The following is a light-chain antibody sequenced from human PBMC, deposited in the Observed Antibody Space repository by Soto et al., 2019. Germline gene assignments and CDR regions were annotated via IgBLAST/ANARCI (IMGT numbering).Light chain of an antibody. CDR1: QSVSSY. V-gene: IGKV3-11*01. J-gene: IGKJ5*01. CDR2: DAS. Sequence: EIVLTQSPAALSLSPGERATLSCRASQSVSSYLAWYQQKPGQAPRLLIYDASNRATGVPDRFSGTGSGTEFTLTISSLKSEDYAVYYCQQYKSWPPITFGQGTRLEI. CDR3: QQYKSWPPIT.